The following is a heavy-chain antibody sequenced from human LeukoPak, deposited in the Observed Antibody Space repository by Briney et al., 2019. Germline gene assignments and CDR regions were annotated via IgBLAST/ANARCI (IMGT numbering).Heavy chain of an antibody. D-gene: IGHD2-15*01. CDR1: GFTFSDYY. Sequence: GGSLRLSYAASGFTFSDYYMSWIRQAPGKGLEWVSAISGSGGSTYYADSVKGRFTISRDNSKNTLYLQMNSLRAEDTAVYYCAKDRVVVAATGWFDPWGQGTLVTVSS. CDR2: ISGSGGST. J-gene: IGHJ5*02. V-gene: IGHV3-23*01. CDR3: AKDRVVVAATGWFDP.